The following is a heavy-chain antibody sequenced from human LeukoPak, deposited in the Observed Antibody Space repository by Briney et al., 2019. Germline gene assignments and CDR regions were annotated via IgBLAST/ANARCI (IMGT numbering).Heavy chain of an antibody. CDR1: GGSISSYY. CDR2: IYYSGST. CDR3: ARGTPPLITIFGVVTDHDAFDI. D-gene: IGHD3-3*01. V-gene: IGHV4-59*01. J-gene: IGHJ3*02. Sequence: PSETLSLTCTVSGGSISSYYWSWIRQPPGKGLEWIGYIYYSGSTNYNPSLKSRVTISVDTSKNQFSLKLSSVTAADTAVYYCARGTPPLITIFGVVTDHDAFDIWGQGTMVTVSS.